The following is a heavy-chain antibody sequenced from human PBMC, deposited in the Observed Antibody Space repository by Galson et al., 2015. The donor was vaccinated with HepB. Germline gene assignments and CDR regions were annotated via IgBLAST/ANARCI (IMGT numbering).Heavy chain of an antibody. CDR2: INAGNGNT. D-gene: IGHD2-2*02. CDR1: GYTFTSYA. Sequence: SVKVSCKASGYTFTSYAMHWVRQAPGQRLEWMGWINAGNGNTKYSQKFQGRVTITRDTSASTAYMELSSLRSEDTAVYYCARDLEGEYCSSTSCYTRYYYYYMDVWGKGTTVTVSS. J-gene: IGHJ6*03. CDR3: ARDLEGEYCSSTSCYTRYYYYYMDV. V-gene: IGHV1-3*01.